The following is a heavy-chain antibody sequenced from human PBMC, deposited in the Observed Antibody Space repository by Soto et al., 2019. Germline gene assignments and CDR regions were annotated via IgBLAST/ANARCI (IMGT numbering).Heavy chain of an antibody. Sequence: AAVKVTCKASGYTFTSYGISWVRQAPGEGLEWVGWISDYNGNTNNTHKLQGKVTITTDTSTSTGYMELRRLRPDDTAVYYCARATAFYGSGSSYPYYYYGMDVWGQGTTVTVSS. CDR2: ISDYNGNT. CDR1: GYTFTSYG. CDR3: ARATAFYGSGSSYPYYYYGMDV. V-gene: IGHV1-18*01. D-gene: IGHD3-10*01. J-gene: IGHJ6*02.